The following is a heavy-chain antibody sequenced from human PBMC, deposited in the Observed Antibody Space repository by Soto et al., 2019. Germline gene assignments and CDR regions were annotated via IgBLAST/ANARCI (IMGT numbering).Heavy chain of an antibody. Sequence: QVQLVESGGGVVQPGRSLRLSCAVSGFTFRSYGMHWVRQAPGKGLEWVAVIWFDGRIQYYADSVKGRFTISRDNSKNTLYLQLNSLRAEDTAIYYCARDTGDTALPGSLSSRGDKNTHSGMDVSGQGTTVAVSS. V-gene: IGHV3-33*01. D-gene: IGHD3-10*01. CDR1: GFTFRSYG. CDR3: ARDTGDTALPGSLSSRGDKNTHSGMDV. J-gene: IGHJ6*02. CDR2: IWFDGRIQ.